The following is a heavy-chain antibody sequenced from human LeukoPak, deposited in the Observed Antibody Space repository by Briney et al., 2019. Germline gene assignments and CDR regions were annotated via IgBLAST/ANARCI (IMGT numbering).Heavy chain of an antibody. CDR3: ARAPYYYDSSGYYGFDY. D-gene: IGHD3-22*01. J-gene: IGHJ4*02. V-gene: IGHV6-1*01. Sequence: SQTLSLTCAISGDSVSSNSAAWNWIRQSPSRGLEWLGRTYYRSKWYNDYAVSVKSRITINPDTSKNQFSLQLNSVTPEDTAVYYCARAPYYYDSSGYYGFDYWGQGTLVTVSS. CDR1: GDSVSSNSAA. CDR2: TYYRSKWYN.